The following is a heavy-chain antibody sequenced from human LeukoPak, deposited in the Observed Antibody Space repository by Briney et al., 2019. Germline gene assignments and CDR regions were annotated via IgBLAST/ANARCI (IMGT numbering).Heavy chain of an antibody. Sequence: PGGSLRLSCAASGFTFSSYAMHWVRQAPGKGLEWVAVISYDGSNKYYADSVKGRFTISRDNSKNTLYLQMNSLRAEDTAVYYCARDSSNYYDSSGYYYDYYYMDVWGKGTTVTVSS. D-gene: IGHD3-22*01. CDR1: GFTFSSYA. J-gene: IGHJ6*03. CDR2: ISYDGSNK. V-gene: IGHV3-30-3*01. CDR3: ARDSSNYYDSSGYYYDYYYMDV.